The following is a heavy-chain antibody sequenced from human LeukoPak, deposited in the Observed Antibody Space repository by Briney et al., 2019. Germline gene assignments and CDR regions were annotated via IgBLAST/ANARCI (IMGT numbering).Heavy chain of an antibody. CDR3: ARVLEWNNWFDP. CDR2: IYTSGST. Sequence: NPSETLSLARTVSGGSISSGSYYWSWIRQPAGKGLEWIGRIYTSGSTNYNPSLKSRVTISVDTSKNQFSLKLSSVTAADTAVYYCARVLEWNNWFDPWGQGTLVTVSS. J-gene: IGHJ5*02. V-gene: IGHV4-61*02. D-gene: IGHD3-3*01. CDR1: GGSISSGSYY.